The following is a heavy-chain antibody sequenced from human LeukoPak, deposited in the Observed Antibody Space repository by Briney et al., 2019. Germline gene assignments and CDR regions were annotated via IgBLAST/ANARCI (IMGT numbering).Heavy chain of an antibody. J-gene: IGHJ4*02. Sequence: GGSLRLSSAASGFTFSDYEMNWVRQAPEKGLEWVSYISAGAGVIFYADSVKGRFSITRDNAKNSLFLQMNSLRAEDTAVYYCARVRTTDTLTGYKQELDYWGRRTLVTVSS. D-gene: IGHD3-9*01. CDR1: GFTFSDYE. V-gene: IGHV3-48*03. CDR3: ARVRTTDTLTGYKQELDY. CDR2: ISAGAGVI.